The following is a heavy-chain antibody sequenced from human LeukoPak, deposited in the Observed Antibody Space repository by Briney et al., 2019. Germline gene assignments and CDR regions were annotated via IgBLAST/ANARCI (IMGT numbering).Heavy chain of an antibody. V-gene: IGHV4-39*07. Sequence: SETLSLTCTVSGGSISSSSYYWGWIRQPPGKGLEWIGTISYSGTTYYSPSLKSRVTISLDTSKNQFSLKLSSVTAADTAIYYCARDFSSSSTVYYYYYMDVWGKGTTVTVSS. CDR3: ARDFSSSSTVYYYYYMDV. J-gene: IGHJ6*03. D-gene: IGHD6-6*01. CDR1: GGSISSSSYY. CDR2: ISYSGTT.